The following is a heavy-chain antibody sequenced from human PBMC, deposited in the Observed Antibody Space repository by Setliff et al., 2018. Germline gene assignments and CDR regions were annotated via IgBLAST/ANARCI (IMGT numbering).Heavy chain of an antibody. J-gene: IGHJ4*02. CDR2: INPGGGST. Sequence: ASVKVSCKASQYTFTAYYLHWVRQAPGQGLEWMGMINPGGGSTTYAQKFQGRVTMTRDTSTSTVYMELSSLRTEDTAVYYCARGYYDSYARYYVVGDYWGQGTPVTVSS. CDR3: ARGYYDSYARYYVVGDY. V-gene: IGHV1-46*01. CDR1: QYTFTAYY. D-gene: IGHD3-22*01.